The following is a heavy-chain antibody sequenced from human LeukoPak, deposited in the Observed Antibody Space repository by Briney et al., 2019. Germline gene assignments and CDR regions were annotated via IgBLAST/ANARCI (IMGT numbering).Heavy chain of an antibody. CDR2: ISGSGGST. D-gene: IGHD1-26*01. V-gene: IGHV3-23*01. CDR1: GFTFSSYA. J-gene: IGHJ4*02. CDR3: AKGIVGATRKISFFDY. Sequence: GGSLRLSCAASGFTFSSYAMSWVRQAPGKGLEWVSAISGSGGSTYYAVSVKGRFTISRDNSKNTLYLQMDSLRAEDTAVYYCAKGIVGATRKISFFDYWGQGTLVTVSS.